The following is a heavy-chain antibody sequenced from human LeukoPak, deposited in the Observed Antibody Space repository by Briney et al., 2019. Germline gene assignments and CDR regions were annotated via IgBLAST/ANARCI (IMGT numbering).Heavy chain of an antibody. D-gene: IGHD2-15*01. CDR1: GYTFTGYY. Sequence: ASVKVSCKASGYTFTGYYMHWVRQAPGQGLEWMGWINPNSGGTNYAQKFQGRVTMTRDTSISTAYMELSRLRSDDTAVYYCAREASHSQGAFDIWGQGTMVTVSS. CDR2: INPNSGGT. CDR3: AREASHSQGAFDI. J-gene: IGHJ3*02. V-gene: IGHV1-2*02.